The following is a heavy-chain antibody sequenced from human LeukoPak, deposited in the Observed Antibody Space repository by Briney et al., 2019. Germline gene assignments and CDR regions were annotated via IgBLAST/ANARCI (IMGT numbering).Heavy chain of an antibody. V-gene: IGHV3-66*01. CDR1: EFSVGNNY. CDR2: IYSGGST. Sequence: GGSLRLSCAASEFSVGNNYMTWVRQAPGKGLEWVSLIYSGGSTYYADSVKGRFTISRDNSKNTLYLQMNSLRAEDTAVYYCAKFHIVVVTANPPDAFDIWGQGTMVTVSS. CDR3: AKFHIVVVTANPPDAFDI. J-gene: IGHJ3*02. D-gene: IGHD2-21*02.